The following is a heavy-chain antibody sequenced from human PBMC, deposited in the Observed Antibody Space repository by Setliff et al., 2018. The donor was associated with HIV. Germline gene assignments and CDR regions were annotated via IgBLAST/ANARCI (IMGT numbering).Heavy chain of an antibody. CDR1: GVSVGSGDYY. J-gene: IGHJ4*02. V-gene: IGHV4-31*03. Sequence: SETLSLTCSVSGVSVGSGDYYWHWIRQHPEKALEWIGYIFHSGDTYYNPSLKSRISMSVDTFKNQFSLELTSLTAADTAVYYCATRPRIAARPFDYWGQGMLVTAPQ. CDR3: ATRPRIAARPFDY. CDR2: IFHSGDT. D-gene: IGHD6-6*01.